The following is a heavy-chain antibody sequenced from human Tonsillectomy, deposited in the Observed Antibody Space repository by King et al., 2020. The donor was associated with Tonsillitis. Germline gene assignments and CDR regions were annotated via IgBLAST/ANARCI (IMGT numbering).Heavy chain of an antibody. CDR2: IYYSGST. D-gene: IGHD3-22*01. J-gene: IGHJ4*02. CDR1: GGSISRYY. CDR3: ARSQYYYDTSGYLYFDY. V-gene: IGHV4-59*01. Sequence: VQLQESGPGLGKPSETLSLTCTVSGGSISRYYWSWIRQPPGKGLEWIGYIYYSGSTNYNPSLKSRVTISVDTSKNQFSLKLSSVTAADTAVYYCARSQYYYDTSGYLYFDYWGQGTLVTVSS.